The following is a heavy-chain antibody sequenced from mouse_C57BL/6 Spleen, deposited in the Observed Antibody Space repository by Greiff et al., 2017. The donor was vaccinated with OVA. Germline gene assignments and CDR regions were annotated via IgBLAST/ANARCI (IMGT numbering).Heavy chain of an antibody. CDR2: ISGGGGNT. V-gene: IGHV5-9*01. Sequence: EVKLMESGGGLAKPGGSLKLSCAASGFTFSSYTMSWVRQTPEKRLEWVATISGGGGNTYYPDSVKGRFTISRDNAKNTLYLQMSSLRSEDTALYYCARHTPSYFDYWGQGTTLTVSS. J-gene: IGHJ2*01. D-gene: IGHD6-1*01. CDR3: ARHTPSYFDY. CDR1: GFTFSSYT.